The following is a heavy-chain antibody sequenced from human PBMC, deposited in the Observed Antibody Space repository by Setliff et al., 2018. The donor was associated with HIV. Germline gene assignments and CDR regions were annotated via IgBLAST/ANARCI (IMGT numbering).Heavy chain of an antibody. V-gene: IGHV4-61*09. Sequence: PSETLSLTCSVSGDSINTGSNYWNWIRQPAGKGLEWIGHIYPSGSTYYNPSLRSRVIISVDTSKNEFSLKVSSVTAADTAVYYCARVDRCSGGSCYFIDYWGQGTLVTVSS. CDR2: IYPSGST. J-gene: IGHJ4*02. D-gene: IGHD2-15*01. CDR3: ARVDRCSGGSCYFIDY. CDR1: GDSINTGSNY.